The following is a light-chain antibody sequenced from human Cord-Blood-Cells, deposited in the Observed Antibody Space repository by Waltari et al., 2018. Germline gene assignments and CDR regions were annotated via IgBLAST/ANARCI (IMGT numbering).Light chain of an antibody. J-gene: IGKJ4*01. CDR3: QQYGSSPLT. V-gene: IGKV3-20*01. Sequence: EMVLTQSPCTLSLSPGERATLSCRASQSVSSSYLAWYQQKPGQAPRLLIYGGSSRATGIPDRFSGSGSGTDFTLTISRLEPEDFAVYYCQQYGSSPLTFGGGTKVEIK. CDR2: GGS. CDR1: QSVSSSY.